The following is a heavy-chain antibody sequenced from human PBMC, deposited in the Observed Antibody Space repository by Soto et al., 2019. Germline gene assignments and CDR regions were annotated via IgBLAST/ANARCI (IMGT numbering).Heavy chain of an antibody. Sequence: DVHLLESGGGLVPPGGSLRLSCAASGFSFSRYAMIWVRQAPGKGQEWVSGITGSGGTIEYAASVKGRFTISRDNSKNTVDLQMNSLRAEDTAMYYRAKDDVAGDGLWLVADWGQGILVTVS. CDR3: AKDDVAGDGLWLVAD. J-gene: IGHJ1*01. V-gene: IGHV3-23*01. CDR2: ITGSGGTI. CDR1: GFSFSRYA. D-gene: IGHD2-21*02.